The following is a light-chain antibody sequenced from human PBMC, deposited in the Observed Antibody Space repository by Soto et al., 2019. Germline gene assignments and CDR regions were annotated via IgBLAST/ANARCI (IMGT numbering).Light chain of an antibody. J-gene: IGKJ5*01. CDR1: QSVGSL. CDR3: QQYNKWPIT. Sequence: EIALTQSPGTLSVFQGEGATLSCRASQSVGSLLAWYQQKPGQAPRLLIYRASSRATGISGSFSGSGSGTEFTLTITSLQSEDFGVYYCQQYNKWPITFGQGTRLEIK. CDR2: RAS. V-gene: IGKV3-15*01.